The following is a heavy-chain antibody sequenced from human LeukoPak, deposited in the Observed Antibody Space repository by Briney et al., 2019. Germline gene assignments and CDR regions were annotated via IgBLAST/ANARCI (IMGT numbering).Heavy chain of an antibody. Sequence: SETLSLTCTVSGGSISSYYWSWIRQPPGKGLEWIGEINHSGSTNYNPSLKSRVTISVDTSKNQFSLKLSSVTAADTAVYYCASSWVAGSGYFDYWGQGTLVTVSS. V-gene: IGHV4-34*01. CDR1: GGSISSYY. CDR2: INHSGST. CDR3: ASSWVAGSGYFDY. D-gene: IGHD6-19*01. J-gene: IGHJ4*02.